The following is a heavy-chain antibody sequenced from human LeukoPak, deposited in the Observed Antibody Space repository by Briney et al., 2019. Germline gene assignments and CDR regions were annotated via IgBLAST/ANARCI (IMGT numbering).Heavy chain of an antibody. D-gene: IGHD5-12*01. CDR1: GGSISSSSYY. CDR3: ARGQIRGYSGYGHSGWYLY. J-gene: IGHJ4*02. Sequence: ASETLSLTCSVSGGSISSSSYYWDWIRQPPGKGLEWIGEINHSGSTNYNPSLKSRVTISVDTSKNQFSLKLSSVTAADTAVYYCARGQIRGYSGYGHSGWYLYWGQGTLVTVSS. CDR2: INHSGST. V-gene: IGHV4-39*07.